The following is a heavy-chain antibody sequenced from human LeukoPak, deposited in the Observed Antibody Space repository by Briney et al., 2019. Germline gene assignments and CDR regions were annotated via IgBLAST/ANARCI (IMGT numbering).Heavy chain of an antibody. D-gene: IGHD6-13*01. CDR1: GGTFSSYA. Sequence: SVKVSCKAPGGTFSSYAISWVRQAPGQGLEWMGGIIPIFGTANYAQKFQGRVTITTDESTSTAYMELSSLRSEDTAVYYCARRGSSSGEDYYYMDVWGKGTTVTVSS. CDR2: IIPIFGTA. CDR3: ARRGSSSGEDYYYMDV. V-gene: IGHV1-69*05. J-gene: IGHJ6*03.